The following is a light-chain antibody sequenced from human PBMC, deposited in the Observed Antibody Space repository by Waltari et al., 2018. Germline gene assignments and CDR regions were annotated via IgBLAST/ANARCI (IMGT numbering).Light chain of an antibody. J-gene: IGKJ1*01. CDR3: QQYNEWPRT. Sequence: EIVMTQSLATLSVSPGERDTLSCRASQSVSSNLAWYQQRPGQAPRLLIHGASTMATGIPARFSGSGSGTEFTLTISSLQSEDFAVYHCQQYNEWPRTFGQGTKVEIK. V-gene: IGKV3-15*01. CDR2: GAS. CDR1: QSVSSN.